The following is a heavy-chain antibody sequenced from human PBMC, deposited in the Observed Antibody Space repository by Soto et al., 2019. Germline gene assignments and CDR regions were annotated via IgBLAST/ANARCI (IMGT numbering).Heavy chain of an antibody. D-gene: IGHD3-16*01. Sequence: PSETLSLTCSVSGGSISSGYYYWSWIRQPPGKGLEWIGNIYYSGNTYYNPSLKSRLIISIDTSKNQCSLKVGSVTAADTAVYYCASSYLYGIDVWREGPPVTVS. V-gene: IGHV4-30-4*01. CDR1: GGSISSGYYY. CDR3: ASSYLYGIDV. CDR2: IYYSGNT. J-gene: IGHJ6*02.